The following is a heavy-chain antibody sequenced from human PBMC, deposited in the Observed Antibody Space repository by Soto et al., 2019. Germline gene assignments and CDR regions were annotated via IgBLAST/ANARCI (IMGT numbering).Heavy chain of an antibody. CDR3: ARDPSDPYDFWSGYYESRAVARYYYYMDV. J-gene: IGHJ6*03. V-gene: IGHV3-48*01. CDR2: ISSSSSTI. Sequence: GGSLRLSCAASGFTFSSYSMNWVRQAPGKGLEWVSYISSSSSTIYYADSVKGRFTISRDNAKNSLYLQMNSLRAEDTAVYYCARDPSDPYDFWSGYYESRAVARYYYYMDVWGKGTTVTVSS. CDR1: GFTFSSYS. D-gene: IGHD3-3*01.